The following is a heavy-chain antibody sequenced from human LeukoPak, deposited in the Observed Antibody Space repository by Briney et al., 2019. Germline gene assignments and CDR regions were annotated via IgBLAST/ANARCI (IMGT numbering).Heavy chain of an antibody. CDR3: AKLAKYFYGSETYYFFEH. V-gene: IGHV3-7*01. CDR2: IKQDGTEK. J-gene: IGHJ4*02. CDR1: GFTVSSNS. Sequence: GGSLRLSCTVSGFTVSSNSMSWVRQAPGKGLEWVANIKQDGTEKYYVDSVKGRFTISRDNAKNSLYLQMNSLRVEDTAVYYCAKLAKYFYGSETYYFFEHWGQGTPVTASS. D-gene: IGHD3-10*01.